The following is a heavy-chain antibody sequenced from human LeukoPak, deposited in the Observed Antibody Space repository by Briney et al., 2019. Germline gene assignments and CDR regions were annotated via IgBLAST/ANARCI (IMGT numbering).Heavy chain of an antibody. CDR3: ARVREAAAFDI. CDR2: ISSSSSYI. Sequence: PGGSLRLSCAASGFTVSSNYMSWVRQAPGKGLEWVSSISSSSSYIYYTDSMKGRFTISRDNAKNSLYLQMNSLRAEDTAVYYCARVREAAAFDIWGQGTMVTVSS. D-gene: IGHD6-25*01. J-gene: IGHJ3*02. V-gene: IGHV3-21*01. CDR1: GFTVSSNY.